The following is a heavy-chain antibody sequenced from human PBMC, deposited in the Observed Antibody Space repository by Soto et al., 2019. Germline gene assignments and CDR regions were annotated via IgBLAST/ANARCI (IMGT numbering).Heavy chain of an antibody. CDR2: IIPIFGTA. D-gene: IGHD3-22*01. J-gene: IGHJ4*02. Sequence: SVKVSCKASGCTFSSYAISWVRQAPGQGLEWMGVIIPIFGTANYAQKFQGRVTITADESTSTAYMELSSLRSEDTAVYYCSVITTSESDYWGQGTLVTVSS. CDR1: GCTFSSYA. CDR3: SVITTSESDY. V-gene: IGHV1-69*13.